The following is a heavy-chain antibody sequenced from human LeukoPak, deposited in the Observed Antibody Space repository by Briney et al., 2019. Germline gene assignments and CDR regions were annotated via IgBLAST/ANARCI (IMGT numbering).Heavy chain of an antibody. J-gene: IGHJ4*02. Sequence: SETLSLTCAVSGYSISSGYYWGWIRQPPGKGLEWIGNTYHSGSTYYNPSLKSRVTISLDTSKNQFSLKLSSVTAADTAVYYCARIYSSSSGYYFDYWGQGTLVTVSS. D-gene: IGHD6-6*01. V-gene: IGHV4-38-2*01. CDR2: TYHSGST. CDR1: GYSISSGYY. CDR3: ARIYSSSSGYYFDY.